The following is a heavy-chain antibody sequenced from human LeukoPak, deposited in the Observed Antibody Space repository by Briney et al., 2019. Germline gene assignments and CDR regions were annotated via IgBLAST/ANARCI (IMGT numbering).Heavy chain of an antibody. CDR3: ARTEVAAEAHFDY. Sequence: SETLSLTCTVSGGSISSSSYYWGWIRQPPGKGLEWIGSIYYSGSTYYDPSLKSRVTISVDTSKNQFSLKLSSVTAADTAVYYCARTEVAAEAHFDYWGQGTLVTVSS. CDR2: IYYSGST. CDR1: GGSISSSSYY. V-gene: IGHV4-39*01. J-gene: IGHJ4*02. D-gene: IGHD6-25*01.